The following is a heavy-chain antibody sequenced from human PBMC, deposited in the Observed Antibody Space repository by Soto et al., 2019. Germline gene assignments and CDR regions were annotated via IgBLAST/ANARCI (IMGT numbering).Heavy chain of an antibody. Sequence: SETLSLTCAVYGGSFSGYYWNWIRQPPGKGLEWLGEIHRSGSTKYNPSLKSRVTISVDASKNQISLKLSSATAADTAVYYCARGHSRARIAARPLFFGLDVWGQGTTVTVSS. CDR2: IHRSGST. CDR3: ARGHSRARIAARPLFFGLDV. V-gene: IGHV4-34*01. CDR1: GGSFSGYY. D-gene: IGHD6-6*01. J-gene: IGHJ6*02.